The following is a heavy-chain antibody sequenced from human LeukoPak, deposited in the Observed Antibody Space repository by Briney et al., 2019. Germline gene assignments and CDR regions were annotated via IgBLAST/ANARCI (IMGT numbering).Heavy chain of an antibody. J-gene: IGHJ4*02. CDR1: GYSISSGYY. V-gene: IGHV4-38-2*02. CDR2: IYHSGST. Sequence: PSETLSLTCTVSGYSISSGYYWGWIRQPPGKGLEWIGSIYHSGSTYYNPSLKSRVTISVDTSKNQFSLKLSSVTAADTAVYYCAIDSSGYARDYWGQGTLVTVSS. CDR3: AIDSSGYARDY. D-gene: IGHD3-22*01.